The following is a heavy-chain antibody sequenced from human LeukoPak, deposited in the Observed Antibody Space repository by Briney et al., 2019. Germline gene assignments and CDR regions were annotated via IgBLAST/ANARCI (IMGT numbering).Heavy chain of an antibody. CDR2: MYTNSGDT. D-gene: IGHD6-19*01. V-gene: IGHV1-8*01. CDR1: GYAFTIYN. CDR3: ARGQLAGDNFDY. Sequence: ASVKLSFNASGYAFTIYNINWLRQAIGQALERMGWMYTNSGDTSYAQKFQGRATLTRTTSISTAYMDLSSLRSEDTAVYYCARGQLAGDNFDYWGQGTLVTASS. J-gene: IGHJ4*02.